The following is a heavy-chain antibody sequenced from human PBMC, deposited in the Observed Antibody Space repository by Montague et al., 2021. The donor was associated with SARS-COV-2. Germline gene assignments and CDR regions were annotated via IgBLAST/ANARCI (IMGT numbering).Heavy chain of an antibody. Sequence: SETLSLTCTVSGGSISSHYWSWIRQPPGKGLEWIGYSYYSGSTNYNPSLKSRVTISVDTSKNQFSLRLGSVTAADTAVYYCARLDFDWLTPGGYFHYWGQGTLVAASS. CDR1: GGSISSHY. D-gene: IGHD3-9*01. CDR3: ARLDFDWLTPGGYFHY. CDR2: SYYSGST. J-gene: IGHJ4*02. V-gene: IGHV4-59*08.